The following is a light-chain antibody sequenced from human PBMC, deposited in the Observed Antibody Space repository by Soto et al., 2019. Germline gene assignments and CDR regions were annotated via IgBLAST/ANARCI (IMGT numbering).Light chain of an antibody. CDR1: QSVTVNS. V-gene: IGKV3-20*01. CDR2: AAS. CDR3: QQYGDSPLT. J-gene: IGKJ3*01. Sequence: EILLTHSPSTLSLSNGEGVSLSCRASQSVTVNSLAWYQQKPGQTPKLLIYAASTRAAAVPDRFTGSGSGTDFALTISRLEPEDFAVYYCQQYGDSPLTFGPGTKVDIK.